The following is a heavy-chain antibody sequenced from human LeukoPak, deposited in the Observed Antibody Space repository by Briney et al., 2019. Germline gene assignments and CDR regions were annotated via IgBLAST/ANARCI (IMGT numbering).Heavy chain of an antibody. CDR1: GFTFSDSA. CDR3: ARDQEAFDY. J-gene: IGHJ4*02. CDR2: IIIGNGDT. V-gene: IGHV1-58*01. Sequence: ASVTVSCTAFGFTFSDSAVQWARQARGQRPEWIGWIIIGNGDTYYAQKFQERVTISRDMSTNTVYMELNSLKSDDTAVYYCARDQEAFDYWGQGTLVTVSS.